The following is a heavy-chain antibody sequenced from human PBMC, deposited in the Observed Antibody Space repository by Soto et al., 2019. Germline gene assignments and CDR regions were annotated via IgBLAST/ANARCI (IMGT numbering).Heavy chain of an antibody. D-gene: IGHD4-17*01. CDR3: SKDRTTVTTEHLDY. J-gene: IGHJ4*02. CDR2: ISWNSGSI. CDR1: GFTFDDYA. V-gene: IGHV3-9*01. Sequence: EVQLVESGGGLVQPGRSLRLSCAASGFTFDDYAMHWVRQAPGKGLEWVSGISWNSGSIGYAVSVKGRFTISRDNAKNSLYLQMNSLRAEDTALYYCSKDRTTVTTEHLDYCGQGILVTVSS.